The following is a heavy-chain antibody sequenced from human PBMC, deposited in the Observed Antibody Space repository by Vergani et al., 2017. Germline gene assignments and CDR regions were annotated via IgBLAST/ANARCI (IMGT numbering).Heavy chain of an antibody. V-gene: IGHV3-23*01. CDR2: ISGHDHRT. D-gene: IGHD1-14*01. J-gene: IGHJ4*02. CDR3: ARDGRIDAEGTELDY. CDR1: GFRFREHG. Sequence: EVQLLESGGGSVQPGESLRLSCVASGFRFREHGMNWVRLAPGKGLEWVSGISGHDHRTLYADSVKGRFIISRDKSQNTVNLQMNSLRTEDTAVYYCARDGRIDAEGTELDYWGQGTLVTVSS.